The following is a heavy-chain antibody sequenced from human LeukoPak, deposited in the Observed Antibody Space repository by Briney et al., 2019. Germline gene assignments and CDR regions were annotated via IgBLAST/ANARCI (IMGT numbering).Heavy chain of an antibody. V-gene: IGHV1-2*02. CDR2: INLNSGGT. Sequence: GASVKVSCKASGYTFTGYYMHWVRQAPGQGLEWMGWINLNSGGTKYAQKFQGRVTMTRDTSISTAYMELSMLRSDDTAVYYCARDISYDSSHIIDAFDIWGQGTMVTVSS. D-gene: IGHD3-22*01. CDR1: GYTFTGYY. CDR3: ARDISYDSSHIIDAFDI. J-gene: IGHJ3*02.